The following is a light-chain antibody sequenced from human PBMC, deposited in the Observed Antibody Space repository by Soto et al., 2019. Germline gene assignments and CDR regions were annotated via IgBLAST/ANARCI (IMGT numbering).Light chain of an antibody. J-gene: IGLJ1*01. CDR1: SSNIGSNT. Sequence: QSVVTQPPSASGTPGQRVTISCSGSSSNIGSNTVNWYQQLPGTAPKLLIYSNNQRPSGVPDRFSGSKSGTSASLAISGLQSEDEADYYCAARDDRPNGSYVFGTVTRSPT. CDR3: AARDDRPNGSYV. CDR2: SNN. V-gene: IGLV1-44*01.